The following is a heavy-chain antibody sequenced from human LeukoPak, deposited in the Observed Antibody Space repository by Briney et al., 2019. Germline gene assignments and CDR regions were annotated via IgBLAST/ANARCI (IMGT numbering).Heavy chain of an antibody. CDR3: AKVTHSSGWFEYFQH. D-gene: IGHD6-19*01. CDR1: GFTFSSYG. V-gene: IGHV3-30*18. Sequence: PGRSLRLSCAASGFTFSSYGMHWVRQAPGKGLEWVAVISYDGSNKYYADSVKGRFTISRDNSKNTLYLQMNSLRAEDTAVYYCAKVTHSSGWFEYFQHWGQGTLVTVSS. J-gene: IGHJ1*01. CDR2: ISYDGSNK.